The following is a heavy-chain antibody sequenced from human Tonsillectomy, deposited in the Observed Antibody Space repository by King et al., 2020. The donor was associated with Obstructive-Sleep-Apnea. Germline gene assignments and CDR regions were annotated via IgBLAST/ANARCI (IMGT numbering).Heavy chain of an antibody. CDR2: IKHDGSDK. CDR3: AREAESAWYEQQEYFQH. Sequence: EQLVQSGGGLVQPGGSLRLSCAVSGFTFTTYWMSWVRQAPGKGLEWVANIKHDGSDKYYLDSVKGRFTISRDNAKNSLYLQMNSLRAEDTAIYYCAREAESAWYEQQEYFQHWGQGTLVTVSS. D-gene: IGHD6-19*01. CDR1: GFTFTTYW. J-gene: IGHJ1*01. V-gene: IGHV3-7*03.